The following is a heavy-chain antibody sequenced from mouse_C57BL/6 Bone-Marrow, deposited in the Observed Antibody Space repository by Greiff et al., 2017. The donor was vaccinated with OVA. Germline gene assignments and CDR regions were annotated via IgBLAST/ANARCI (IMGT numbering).Heavy chain of an antibody. D-gene: IGHD2-3*01. CDR3: ARDYDYWYFDV. CDR1: GFTFSSYA. V-gene: IGHV5-4*01. CDR2: ISDGGSYT. J-gene: IGHJ1*03. Sequence: EVKLQESGGGLVKPGGSLKLSCAASGFTFSSYAMSWVRQTPEKRLEWVATISDGGSYTYYPDNVKGRFTISRDNAKNNLYLQMSHLKSEDTAMYYCARDYDYWYFDVWGTGTTVTVSS.